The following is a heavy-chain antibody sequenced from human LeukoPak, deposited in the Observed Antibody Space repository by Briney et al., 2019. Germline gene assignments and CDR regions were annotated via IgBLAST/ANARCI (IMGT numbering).Heavy chain of an antibody. J-gene: IGHJ4*02. V-gene: IGHV3-33*01. CDR2: IWYDGSNK. D-gene: IGHD1-26*01. Sequence: GGSLRLSCAASGFTFNSYGIHWVRQAPGKGLEWVAFIWYDGSNKYYADSVKGRFTISRDNAKNSLYLQMNSLRAEDTAVYYCARDAGATPYFDYWGQGTLVTVSS. CDR3: ARDAGATPYFDY. CDR1: GFTFNSYG.